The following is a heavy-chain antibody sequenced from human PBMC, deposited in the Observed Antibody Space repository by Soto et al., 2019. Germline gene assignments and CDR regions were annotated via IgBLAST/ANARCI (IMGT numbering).Heavy chain of an antibody. CDR3: ARDRSSGGCFDY. CDR2: IWYDGSNK. Sequence: GGSLRLSCAASGFTFSSYGMHWVRQAPGKGLEWVAVIWYDGSNKYYADSVKGRFTISRDNSKNTLYLQMNSLRAEDTAVYYCARDRSSGGCFDYWGQGTLVTVSS. V-gene: IGHV3-33*01. CDR1: GFTFSSYG. D-gene: IGHD6-19*01. J-gene: IGHJ4*02.